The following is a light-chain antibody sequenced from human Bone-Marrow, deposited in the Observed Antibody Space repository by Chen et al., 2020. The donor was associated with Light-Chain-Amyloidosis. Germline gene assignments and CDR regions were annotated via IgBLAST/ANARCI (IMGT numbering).Light chain of an antibody. CDR1: SSDVGGYNH. V-gene: IGLV2-14*01. J-gene: IGLJ1*01. Sequence: QSALTQPASVSGAPGQSITISGTGTSSDVGGYNHVSWYQQHPDKARKLIIYEVTNRRTWVPDRCSSSKTDNTASLTISGLQAEDEADYFCSSYTITNNLIFGSGTRVTVL. CDR3: SSYTITNNLI. CDR2: EVT.